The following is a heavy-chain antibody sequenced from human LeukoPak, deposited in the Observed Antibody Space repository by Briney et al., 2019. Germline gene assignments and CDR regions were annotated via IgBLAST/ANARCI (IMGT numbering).Heavy chain of an antibody. D-gene: IGHD3-10*01. CDR1: RYPFTSYA. CDR3: ARDRRTTMDYFDY. V-gene: IGHV1-3*01. CDR2: LNAGNGNT. Sequence: GASVKVFCKASRYPFTSYAMQWVRQATGQRLEWMGWLNAGNGNTKYSQKFQRRVTITRDTSASTAYMELSSLRSEDTAVYYCARDRRTTMDYFDYWGQGTLVTVSS. J-gene: IGHJ4*02.